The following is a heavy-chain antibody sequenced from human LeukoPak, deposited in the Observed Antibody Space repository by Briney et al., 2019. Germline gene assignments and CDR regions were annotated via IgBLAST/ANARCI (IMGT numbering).Heavy chain of an antibody. CDR2: ISSSSSYI. V-gene: IGHV3-21*01. J-gene: IGHJ4*02. D-gene: IGHD2-2*01. Sequence: GGSLRLSCAASGFTFRSYSMNWVRQAPGKGLEWVSSISSSSSYIYYADSVKGRFTISRDNAKNSLYLQMNSLRAEDTAVYYCARAGIGGSSTSCDYWGQGTLVTVSS. CDR3: ARAGIGGSSTSCDY. CDR1: GFTFRSYS.